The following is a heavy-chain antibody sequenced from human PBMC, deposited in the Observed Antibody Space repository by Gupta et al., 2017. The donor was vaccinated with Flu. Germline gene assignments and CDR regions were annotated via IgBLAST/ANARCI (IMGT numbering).Heavy chain of an antibody. CDR1: GYTFTSHD. V-gene: IGHV1-8*01. CDR3: ARDPNRNTASDY. Sequence: QVQLVQSGAEVTKPGASVKVSCKASGYTFTSHDINWVRQATGQGLEWMGWMNPNSGNTGYAQKFQGRVTMTRNTSISTAYMELSSLRSEDTAVYYCARDPNRNTASDYWGQGTLVTVSS. D-gene: IGHD5-18*01. CDR2: MNPNSGNT. J-gene: IGHJ4*02.